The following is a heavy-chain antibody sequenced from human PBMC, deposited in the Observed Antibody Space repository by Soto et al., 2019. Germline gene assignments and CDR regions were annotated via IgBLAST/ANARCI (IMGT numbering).Heavy chain of an antibody. V-gene: IGHV4-38-2*01. CDR1: GHSINSGYY. D-gene: IGHD2-15*01. J-gene: IGHJ4*02. CDR2: IQHSGST. CDR3: ARGGGNWCFDD. Sequence: SETLSLTCAVSGHSINSGYYWGWIRQPPGKGLEWIGNIQHSGSTYDNPSLKSRVTISIDTSKNQFSLKLNSVTAADTAVYYCARGGGNWCFDDWGQGTLVTVSS.